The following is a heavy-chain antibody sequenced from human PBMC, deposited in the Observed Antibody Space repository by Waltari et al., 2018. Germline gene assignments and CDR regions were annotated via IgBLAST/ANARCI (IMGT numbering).Heavy chain of an antibody. CDR1: GGSFSECY. J-gene: IGHJ6*03. Sequence: QVQLQQWGAGLLKPSETLSLTCAVYGGSFSECYWTWIRQPPGKGLEWIGEINHSGSTNYNPSLQSRVTISVDTSKNQFSLKLTSVTAADTAVYYCATLGPYYYYYMDVWGKGTTVTVSS. CDR3: ATLGPYYYYYMDV. CDR2: INHSGST. D-gene: IGHD3-16*01. V-gene: IGHV4-34*02.